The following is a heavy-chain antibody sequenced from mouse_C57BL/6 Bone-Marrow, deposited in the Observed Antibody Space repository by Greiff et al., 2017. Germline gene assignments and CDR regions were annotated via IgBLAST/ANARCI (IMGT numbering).Heavy chain of an antibody. D-gene: IGHD1-1*01. CDR2: IYPGSGST. V-gene: IGHV1-55*01. CDR3: SREGKFITTVVPFDY. J-gene: IGHJ2*01. Sequence: QVQLQQPGAELVKPGASVKMSCKASGYTFTSYWITWVKQRPGQGLEWIGDIYPGSGSTNYNEKFKSKATLTVDTSSITAYMQLSSLTSEDSAVXYCSREGKFITTVVPFDYWGQGTTLTVSS. CDR1: GYTFTSYW.